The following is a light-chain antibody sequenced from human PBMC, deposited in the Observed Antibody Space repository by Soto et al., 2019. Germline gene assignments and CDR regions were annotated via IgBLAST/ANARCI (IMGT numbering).Light chain of an antibody. V-gene: IGKV1-39*01. CDR1: QTIRTY. CDR2: TAS. CDR3: QQSYGRPYT. Sequence: DIQMTQSPSSLSASVGDSAAITCRASQTIRTYLNWYHQKPGTAPKLLIYTASSLQGGVPPRFSGNGSGTLFTLTLSSLQPEDSGIYYCQQSYGRPYTFGQGTKVDIK. J-gene: IGKJ2*01.